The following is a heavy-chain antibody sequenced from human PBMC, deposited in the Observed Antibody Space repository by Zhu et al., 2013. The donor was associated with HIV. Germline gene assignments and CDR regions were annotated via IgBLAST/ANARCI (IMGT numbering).Heavy chain of an antibody. J-gene: IGHJ2*01. V-gene: IGHV1-18*01. CDR3: ARDEGGVYFDL. CDR2: ISAYNGNR. Sequence: QVQLVQSGAEVKKPGASVKVSCKGSGYTFTSYGISWVRQAPGQGLEWMGWISAYNGNRHYAEKVQGRVTVTTDTSTNTAYMELRSLRTDDTAVYFCARDEGGVYFDLWGRGTLVTVSS. CDR1: GYTFTSYG. D-gene: IGHD3-16*01.